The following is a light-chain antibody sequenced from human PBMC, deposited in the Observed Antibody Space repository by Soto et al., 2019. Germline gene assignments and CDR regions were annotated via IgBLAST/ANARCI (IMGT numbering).Light chain of an antibody. CDR3: QSFDNRLSAYV. V-gene: IGLV1-40*01. CDR2: GHT. J-gene: IGLJ1*01. CDR1: SYNIGAGSD. Sequence: QSVLTQPPSVSGAPGQRVTISCTGGSYNIGAGSDVHWYQQFPGVAPKLLIFGHTNRPSGVPDRFSGSKSGTSASLAITGLQAEDEADYYCQSFDNRLSAYVFGTGTKLTVL.